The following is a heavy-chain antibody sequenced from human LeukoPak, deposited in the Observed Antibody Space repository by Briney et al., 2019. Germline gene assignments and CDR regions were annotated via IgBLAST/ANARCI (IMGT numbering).Heavy chain of an antibody. D-gene: IGHD7-27*01. J-gene: IGHJ4*02. Sequence: ASVKVSCKASGYTFTSHHINWLRQAAGQGLEWMGWMNPGSGNTVSAQKFQGRVTMTWDTSISTAYTELSRLRSEDTVVYYCARGRPTNLGGIYWGQGTMVTVSS. V-gene: IGHV1-8*01. CDR2: MNPGSGNT. CDR3: ARGRPTNLGGIY. CDR1: GYTFTSHH.